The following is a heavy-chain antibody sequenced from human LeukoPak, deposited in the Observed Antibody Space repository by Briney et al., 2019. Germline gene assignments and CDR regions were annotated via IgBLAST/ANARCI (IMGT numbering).Heavy chain of an antibody. CDR3: ARVGSIAGPLELYYMDV. CDR1: GYTFTSYD. J-gene: IGHJ6*03. V-gene: IGHV1-8*01. D-gene: IGHD6-6*01. CDR2: MNPNSGNT. Sequence: ASVKVSCKASGYTFTSYDINWVRQATGQGLEWMGWMNPNSGNTGYAQKFQGRVTMTRNTSISTAYMELSSLRSEDTAVYYCARVGSIAGPLELYYMDVWGKGTTVTVSS.